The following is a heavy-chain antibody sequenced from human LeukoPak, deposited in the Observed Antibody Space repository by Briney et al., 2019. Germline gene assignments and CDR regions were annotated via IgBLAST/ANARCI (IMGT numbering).Heavy chain of an antibody. CDR1: GDTVSTFG. V-gene: IGHV1-69*04. J-gene: IGHJ6*02. D-gene: IGHD5-24*01. CDR3: ARVGGDGYMFAMDV. Sequence: SVKVTCKASGDTVSTFGWVRQAPGQGLEWMGRIIPGVGKANIVQKFQGRVTITADKSTSTADMELSSLRSEDTAVYYCARVGGDGYMFAMDVWGQGTTVTVSS. CDR2: IIPGVGKA.